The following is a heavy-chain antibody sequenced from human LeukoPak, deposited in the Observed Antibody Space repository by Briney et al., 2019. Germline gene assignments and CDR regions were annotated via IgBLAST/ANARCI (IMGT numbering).Heavy chain of an antibody. CDR3: AREGWFGELLYYFDY. CDR2: INWNGGST. CDR1: GFTFDDYG. V-gene: IGHV3-20*04. D-gene: IGHD3-10*01. Sequence: PGGSLRLSCAASGFTFDDYGMSWVRQAPGKGLEWVSGINWNGGSTGYADSVKGRFTISRDNAKNSLYLQMNSLRAEDTAVYYCAREGWFGELLYYFDYWGQGTLVTVSS. J-gene: IGHJ4*02.